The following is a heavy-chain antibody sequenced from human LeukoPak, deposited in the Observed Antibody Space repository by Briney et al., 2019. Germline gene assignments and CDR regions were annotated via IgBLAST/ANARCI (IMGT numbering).Heavy chain of an antibody. D-gene: IGHD3-10*01. V-gene: IGHV3-7*01. J-gene: IGHJ6*03. Sequence: GGSLRLSCAASGFTFSSYSMNWVRQAPGKGLEWVANIKQDGSEKYYVDSVKGRFTISRDNAKNSLYLQMNSLRAEDTAVYYCARGHRNTMVRGVIRYYYMDVWGKGTTVTISS. CDR1: GFTFSSYS. CDR3: ARGHRNTMVRGVIRYYYMDV. CDR2: IKQDGSEK.